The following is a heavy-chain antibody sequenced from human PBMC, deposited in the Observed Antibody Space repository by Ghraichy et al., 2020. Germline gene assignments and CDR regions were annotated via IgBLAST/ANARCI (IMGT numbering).Heavy chain of an antibody. D-gene: IGHD3-10*01. J-gene: IGHJ4*02. CDR2: IYHSGST. CDR3: ARDRRGSIGNYFDY. V-gene: IGHV4-30-2*01. CDR1: GGSISSGGYS. Sequence: SETLSLTCAVSGGSISSGGYSWSWIRQPPGKGLEWIGYIYHSGSTYYNPSLKSRVTISVDRSKNQFSLKLSSVTAADTAVYYCARDRRGSIGNYFDYWGQGTLVTVSS.